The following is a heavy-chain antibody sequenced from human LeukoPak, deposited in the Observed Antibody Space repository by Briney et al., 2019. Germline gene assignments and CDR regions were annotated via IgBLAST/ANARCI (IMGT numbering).Heavy chain of an antibody. D-gene: IGHD4/OR15-4a*01. Sequence: PGVSLRLSCAASGFNVSSNYMSWVRQAPGKGLEWVSVLYSVGGTYYADSVQGRFTISRHNSRNTLYLQLNSLRPEDTAVYYCARGAYGGPFDCWGQGTLVTVSS. CDR1: GFNVSSNY. J-gene: IGHJ4*02. V-gene: IGHV3-53*04. CDR2: LYSVGGT. CDR3: ARGAYGGPFDC.